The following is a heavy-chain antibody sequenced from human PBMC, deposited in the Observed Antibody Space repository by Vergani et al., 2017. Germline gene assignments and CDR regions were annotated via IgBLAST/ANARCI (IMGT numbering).Heavy chain of an antibody. Sequence: QVQLQESGPGLVKPSETLSLTCIVSGGSISPYYWSWIRQPAGKGLEWIGRIYTSESTNYNPSLKSRVTMSVDTSKNQFSLKLSSVTAADTAVYYCARGLSSSRPYYYYYMDVWGKGTTVTVSS. CDR3: ARGLSSSRPYYYYYMDV. V-gene: IGHV4-4*07. J-gene: IGHJ6*03. CDR1: GGSISPYY. D-gene: IGHD6-6*01. CDR2: IYTSEST.